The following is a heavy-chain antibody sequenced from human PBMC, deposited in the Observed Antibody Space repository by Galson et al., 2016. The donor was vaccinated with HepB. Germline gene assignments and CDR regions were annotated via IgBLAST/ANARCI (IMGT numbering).Heavy chain of an antibody. CDR2: IYHTGTA. J-gene: IGHJ4*02. Sequence: SEILSLTCVVSGGSISSNNWWSWLRQPPGKGLEWIGEIYHTGTANYNPSLESRVTISLDKSKNQFTLKRSAVTAADTAVYYCAPLGYCSGDTCHRVYWGQGTLVTVSS. D-gene: IGHD2-15*01. CDR1: GGSISSNNW. CDR3: APLGYCSGDTCHRVY. V-gene: IGHV4/OR15-8*01.